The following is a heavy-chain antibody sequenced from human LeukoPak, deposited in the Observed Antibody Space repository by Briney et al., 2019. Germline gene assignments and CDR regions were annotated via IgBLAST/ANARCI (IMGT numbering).Heavy chain of an antibody. CDR3: ARPGYSSSWGIDY. D-gene: IGHD6-13*01. V-gene: IGHV4-39*01. CDR2: IYYSGST. CDR1: GGSISSSSYY. J-gene: IGHJ4*02. Sequence: SETLSLTCTVSGGSISSSSYYWGWIRQPPGKGLEWIGSIYYSGSTYYNPSLKSRVTISVDTSKNQFSLKLSSVTTADTAVYYCARPGYSSSWGIDYWGQGTLVTVSS.